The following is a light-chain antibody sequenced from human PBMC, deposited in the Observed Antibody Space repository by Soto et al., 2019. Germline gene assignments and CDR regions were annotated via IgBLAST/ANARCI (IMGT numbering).Light chain of an antibody. Sequence: EVVLTQSPGTLSLSPGERATLSCRASQSVSSSYLAWYQQKPGQAPRILIYAASSRATGIPDRFSGSGSGTDFTLTISRLEPEDFAVYYCQYYGRSPRTFGQGTKLEIK. CDR1: QSVSSSY. V-gene: IGKV3-20*01. CDR3: QYYGRSPRT. CDR2: AAS. J-gene: IGKJ2*01.